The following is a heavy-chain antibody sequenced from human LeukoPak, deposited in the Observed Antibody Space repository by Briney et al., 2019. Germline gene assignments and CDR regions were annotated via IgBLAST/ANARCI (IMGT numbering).Heavy chain of an antibody. Sequence: SVKVSCKASGGTFSSYAISWVRQAPGQGLEWMGGIIPIFGTANYAQKFQGRVTITTDESTSTAYMELSSLRSEDTAVYYCARGATGSGYLRYYYYMDVWGKGTTVTVSS. CDR2: IIPIFGTA. V-gene: IGHV1-69*05. D-gene: IGHD3-3*01. J-gene: IGHJ6*03. CDR3: ARGATGSGYLRYYYYMDV. CDR1: GGTFSSYA.